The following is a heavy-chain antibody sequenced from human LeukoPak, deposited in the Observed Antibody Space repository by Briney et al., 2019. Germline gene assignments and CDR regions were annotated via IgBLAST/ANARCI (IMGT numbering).Heavy chain of an antibody. Sequence: SETLSLTCTVSGGSISSYYWSWIRQPAGKGLEWIGRIYTSGSINYNPSLKSRVTMSVDTSKNQFSLKLSSVTAADTAVYYCARDRAYGDETGWFDPWGQGTLVTVSS. J-gene: IGHJ5*02. CDR2: IYTSGSI. CDR3: ARDRAYGDETGWFDP. D-gene: IGHD4-17*01. V-gene: IGHV4-4*07. CDR1: GGSISSYY.